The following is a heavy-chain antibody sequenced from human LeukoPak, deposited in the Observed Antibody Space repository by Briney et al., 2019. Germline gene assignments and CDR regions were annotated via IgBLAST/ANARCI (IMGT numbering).Heavy chain of an antibody. V-gene: IGHV4-39*01. CDR3: ARLQQWLPRDY. CDR2: IYYSGST. J-gene: IGHJ4*02. D-gene: IGHD6-19*01. CDR1: GGSISSSSYY. Sequence: SETLSLTCTVSGGSISSSSYYWGWIRQPPGKGLEWIGSIYYSGSTYYNPSLKGRVTMSVDTSKKQISLKLTSVTAADTAVYYCARLQQWLPRDYWGQGILVTVFS.